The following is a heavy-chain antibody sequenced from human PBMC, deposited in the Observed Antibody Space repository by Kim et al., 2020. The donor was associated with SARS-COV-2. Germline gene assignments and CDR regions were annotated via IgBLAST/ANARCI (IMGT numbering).Heavy chain of an antibody. V-gene: IGHV3-7*01. D-gene: IGHD3-10*01. CDR2: IKKDGSEQ. J-gene: IGHJ3*02. CDR3: ARGMADWGVSYAFEI. CDR1: GFTFSNYW. Sequence: GGSLRLSCAASGFTFSNYWMSWVRQAPGKGLEWLANIKKDGSEQYYVDSLKGRFTISRDDAKKSLYLQMNSLRAEDTAVYYCARGMADWGVSYAFEIWGQGTMVTVSS.